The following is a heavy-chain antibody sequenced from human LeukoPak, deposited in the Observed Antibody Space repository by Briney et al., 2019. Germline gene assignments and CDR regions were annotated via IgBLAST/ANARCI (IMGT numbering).Heavy chain of an antibody. D-gene: IGHD3-22*01. CDR1: GGSISSGGYY. CDR3: ARRYYYDSSGLLYYFDY. CDR2: IYYSGST. J-gene: IGHJ4*02. Sequence: PSETLSLTCTVSGGSISSGGYYWSWIRQHPGKGLEWIGYIYYSGSTYYNPSLKSRVTISVDTSKNQFSLKLSSVTAADTAVYYCARRYYYDSSGLLYYFDYWGQGTLVTVSS. V-gene: IGHV4-31*03.